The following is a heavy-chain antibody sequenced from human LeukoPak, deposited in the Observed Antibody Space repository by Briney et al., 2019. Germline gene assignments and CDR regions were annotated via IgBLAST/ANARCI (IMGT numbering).Heavy chain of an antibody. CDR3: AREGLGYPDYYYMDV. J-gene: IGHJ6*03. D-gene: IGHD6-13*01. CDR2: ISGSGGGT. V-gene: IGHV3-23*01. Sequence: PGGSLRLSCAASGFTFTTYAMSWVRQAPGKGLEWVSLISGSGGGTYYADSVKGRFTISRGNAKNSLYLQMNSLRAEDTALYYCAREGLGYPDYYYMDVWGKGTTVTVSS. CDR1: GFTFTTYA.